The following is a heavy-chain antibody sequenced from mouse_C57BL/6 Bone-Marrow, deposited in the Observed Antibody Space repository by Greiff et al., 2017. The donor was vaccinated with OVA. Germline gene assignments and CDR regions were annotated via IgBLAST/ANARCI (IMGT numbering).Heavy chain of an antibody. CDR2: IYPGSGST. J-gene: IGHJ3*01. CDR3: ARGPWFAY. CDR1: GYTFPSSW. Sequence: VQLQQPGAELVKPGASVKMSCKASGYTFPSSWITWVKQRPGQGLEWIGDIYPGSGSTNYNEKFKSKATLTVDTSASTAYMQLSSLTAEDSAVYYCARGPWFAYWGQGTLVTVSA. V-gene: IGHV1-55*01.